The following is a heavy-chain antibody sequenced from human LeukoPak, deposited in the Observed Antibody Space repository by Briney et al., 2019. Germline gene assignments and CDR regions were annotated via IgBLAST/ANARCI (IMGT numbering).Heavy chain of an antibody. V-gene: IGHV3-15*01. CDR3: TTDLGFNSFYYYMDV. J-gene: IGHJ6*03. Sequence: GGSLRLSCAASGFTFSNAWMSWVRQAPGKGLEWVGRIKSKTDGGTTDHAAPVKGRFTISRDDSKNTLYLQMNSLKTEDTAVYYCTTDLGFNSFYYYMDVWGKGTTVTVSS. D-gene: IGHD2-21*01. CDR1: GFTFSNAW. CDR2: IKSKTDGGTT.